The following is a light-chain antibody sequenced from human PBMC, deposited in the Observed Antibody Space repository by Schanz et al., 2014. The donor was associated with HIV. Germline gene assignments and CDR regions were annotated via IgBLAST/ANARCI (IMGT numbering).Light chain of an antibody. CDR2: DVG. V-gene: IGLV2-14*03. CDR1: SSDIGTYNY. CDR3: SSYGASSTHVL. Sequence: QSVLAQPASVSGSPGQSITISCSGTSSDIGTYNYVSWYQQHPGKAPKVLIYDVGNRPSGVSNRFSGSKSGNTASLTISGLQAEDEADYYCSSYGASSTHVLFGGGTKLTVL. J-gene: IGLJ2*01.